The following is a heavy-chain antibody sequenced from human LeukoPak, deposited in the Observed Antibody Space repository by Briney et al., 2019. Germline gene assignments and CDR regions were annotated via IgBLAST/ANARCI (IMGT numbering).Heavy chain of an antibody. Sequence: PGGSLRLSCAASGFTVSSNYMSWVRQAPGKGLEWVSVIYSGGSTYYADSVKGRFTISRDNSKNTLYLQMNSLRAEDTAVYYCASHYYYDSSGYEGMDVWGQGTTVTVSS. D-gene: IGHD3-22*01. J-gene: IGHJ6*02. V-gene: IGHV3-53*01. CDR3: ASHYYYDSSGYEGMDV. CDR1: GFTVSSNY. CDR2: IYSGGST.